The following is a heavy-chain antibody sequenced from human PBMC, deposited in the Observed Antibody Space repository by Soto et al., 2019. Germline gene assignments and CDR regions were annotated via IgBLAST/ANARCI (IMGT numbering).Heavy chain of an antibody. V-gene: IGHV3-23*01. J-gene: IGHJ4*02. CDR2: ISGRGGST. CDR3: AKGAAMVPGLFYF. CDR1: GFTFSSYA. D-gene: IGHD5-18*01. Sequence: EVQLLESGGGLVQPGGSLRLSCAASGFTFSSYAMSWVRQAPGKGLEWVSDISGRGGSTYYADSVKGRFTISRDNSTNPLFLQMNGLRAEDTDVYYWAKGAAMVPGLFYFWGERPLVT.